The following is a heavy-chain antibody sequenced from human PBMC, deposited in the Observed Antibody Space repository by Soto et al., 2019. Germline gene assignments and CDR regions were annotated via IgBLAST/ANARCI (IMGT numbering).Heavy chain of an antibody. V-gene: IGHV4-39*07. J-gene: IGHJ6*02. Sequence: PSETLSLTCTVSGGSISSSSYCWGWIRQPPGKGLEWIGYIYYSGSTYYNPSLKSRVTISVDTSKNQFSLKLNSVTAADTAVYYCARDLWGYCGADCYPLDVWGQGTTVTVSS. D-gene: IGHD2-21*02. CDR1: GGSISSSSYC. CDR3: ARDLWGYCGADCYPLDV. CDR2: IYYSGST.